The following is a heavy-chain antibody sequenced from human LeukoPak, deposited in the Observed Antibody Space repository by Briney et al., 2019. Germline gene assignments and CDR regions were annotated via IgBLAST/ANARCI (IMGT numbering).Heavy chain of an antibody. CDR2: VNPRGGST. Sequence: APGKVSCQAFGYTLTPYYIPWGRQAPGEGVECGGVVNPRGGSTRYPQKFQGRGTMTRDMSTSTVYMELSSLRSGDTAVYYCASFGYSYGTFVLASRNDFEICGQRTMVTVSS. J-gene: IGHJ3*02. CDR1: GYTLTPYY. D-gene: IGHD5-18*01. V-gene: IGHV1-46*01. CDR3: ASFGYSYGTFVLASRNDFEI.